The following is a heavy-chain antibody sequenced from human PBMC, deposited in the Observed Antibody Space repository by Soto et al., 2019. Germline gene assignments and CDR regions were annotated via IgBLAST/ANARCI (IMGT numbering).Heavy chain of an antibody. D-gene: IGHD6-19*01. J-gene: IGHJ3*02. V-gene: IGHV4-34*01. Sequence: SETLSLTCAVYGGSFSGYYWSWIRQPPGKGLEWIGEINHSGSTNYNPSLKSRVTISVDTSKNQFSLKLSSVTAADTTVYYCARGLRQWLVRPAFDIWGQGTMVTVSS. CDR2: INHSGST. CDR3: ARGLRQWLVRPAFDI. CDR1: GGSFSGYY.